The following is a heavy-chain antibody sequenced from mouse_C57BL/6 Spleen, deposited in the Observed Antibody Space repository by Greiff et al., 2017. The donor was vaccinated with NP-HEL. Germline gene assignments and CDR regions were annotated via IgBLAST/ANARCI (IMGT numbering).Heavy chain of an antibody. V-gene: IGHV1-82*01. Sequence: QVQLQQSGPELVKPGASVKISCKASGYAFSSSWMNWVKQRPGKGLEWIGRIYPGDGDTTYNGKFKGKATLTADKSSSTAYMQLSSLTSEDSAVYFCAREGQDGTGYGFAYWGQGTLVTVSA. D-gene: IGHD3-2*02. J-gene: IGHJ3*01. CDR2: IYPGDGDT. CDR3: AREGQDGTGYGFAY. CDR1: GYAFSSSW.